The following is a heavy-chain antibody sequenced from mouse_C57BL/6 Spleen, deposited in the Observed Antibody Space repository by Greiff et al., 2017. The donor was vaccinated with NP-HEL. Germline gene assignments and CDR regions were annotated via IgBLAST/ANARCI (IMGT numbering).Heavy chain of an antibody. CDR3: ASYYIESDRDYYAMDY. J-gene: IGHJ4*01. CDR1: GYTFTDYY. CDR2: INPNNGGT. V-gene: IGHV1-26*01. D-gene: IGHD2-12*01. Sequence: EVQLQQSGPELVKPGASVKISCKASGYTFTDYYMNWVKQSHGKSLEWIGDINPNNGGTSYNQKFKGKATLTVDKSSSTAYMELRSLTSEDSAVYYCASYYIESDRDYYAMDYWGQGTSVTVSS.